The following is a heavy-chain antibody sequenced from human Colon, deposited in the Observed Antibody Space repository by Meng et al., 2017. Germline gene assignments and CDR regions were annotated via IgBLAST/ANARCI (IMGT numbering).Heavy chain of an antibody. CDR2: INPHSGGT. D-gene: IGHD3-16*01. CDR3: SRGGLVTCSNPYYFDS. CDR1: GYAFTGYY. Sequence: ASVKVSCKASGYAFTGYYIQWVRQAPGQGLEWMGWINPHSGGTKYAQKFQGRVTMTWDTSTTTVYMEVSALTSDDTAVYYCSRGGLVTCSNPYYFDSWGQGTLVTVSS. J-gene: IGHJ4*02. V-gene: IGHV1-2*02.